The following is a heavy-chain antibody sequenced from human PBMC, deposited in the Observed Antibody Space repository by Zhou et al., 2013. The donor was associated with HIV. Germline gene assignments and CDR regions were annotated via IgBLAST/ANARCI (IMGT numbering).Heavy chain of an antibody. D-gene: IGHD2-21*01. Sequence: QVQLVQSGAEVKKPGASVKVSCKASGYSFTTHSVHWVRQAPGQGLEWMGIINPSGGSTSYAQKFQGRITMTRDTSTSTVYMELSSLRSEDTAVYYCARGIVVVLVYDAFDIWGQGDSGHRLF. CDR2: INPSGGST. CDR3: ARGIVVVLVYDAFDI. CDR1: GYSFTTHS. V-gene: IGHV1-46*01. J-gene: IGHJ3*02.